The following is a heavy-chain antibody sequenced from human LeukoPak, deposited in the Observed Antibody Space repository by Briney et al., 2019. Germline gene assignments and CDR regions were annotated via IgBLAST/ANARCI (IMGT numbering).Heavy chain of an antibody. D-gene: IGHD4-17*01. J-gene: IGHJ1*01. Sequence: PSETLSLTCTVSGASISSYYWSWIRQRPGKGLEWIGYISYSGSTNYNPSLKRRVTISAETSKNQVSLTLSSVTAADTAVYYCARGHSPVTTKVSYFQHWGQGTLVTVSS. CDR3: ARGHSPVTTKVSYFQH. V-gene: IGHV4-59*08. CDR1: GASISSYY. CDR2: ISYSGST.